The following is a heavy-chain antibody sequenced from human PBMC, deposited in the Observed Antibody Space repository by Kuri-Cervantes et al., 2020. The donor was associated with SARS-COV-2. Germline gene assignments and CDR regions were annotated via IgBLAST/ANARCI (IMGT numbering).Heavy chain of an antibody. Sequence: ESLKISCTVSGGSISSSSYYWGWIRQPLGKGLEWIGSIYYSGSTYYNPSLKSRVTISVDTSKNQFSLKLSSVTAADTAVYYCARAYDSVNWFDPWGQGTLVTVSS. CDR2: IYYSGST. CDR1: GGSISSSSYY. D-gene: IGHD1-1*01. J-gene: IGHJ5*02. CDR3: ARAYDSVNWFDP. V-gene: IGHV4-39*01.